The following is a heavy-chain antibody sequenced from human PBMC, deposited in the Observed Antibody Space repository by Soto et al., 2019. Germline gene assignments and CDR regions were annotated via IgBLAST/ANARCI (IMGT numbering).Heavy chain of an antibody. CDR1: GYTFTSYY. V-gene: IGHV1-46*01. D-gene: IGHD3-9*01. CDR3: ARVKYPRLEPYYDILTGYYLDY. Sequence: QVQLVQSGAEVKKPGASVKVSCKASGYTFTSYYMHWVRQAPGQGLEWMGIINPSGVGTRYAQKFQGKVTMTRDTSTSTVYMEVSSMRSEDTAVYYCARVKYPRLEPYYDILTGYYLDYWGQGTLVTVSS. J-gene: IGHJ4*02. CDR2: INPSGVGT.